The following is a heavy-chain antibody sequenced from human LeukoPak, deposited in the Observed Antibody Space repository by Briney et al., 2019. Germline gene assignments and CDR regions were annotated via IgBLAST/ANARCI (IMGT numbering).Heavy chain of an antibody. Sequence: ASVKVSCKASGYTFTNYGISWVRQAPGQGLEWMGWISAYNGNTNYAQKLQGRVTMTTDTSTSTAYMELRSLRSDDTAVYYCARDRYGVWDFWRLNWFDPWGQGTLVTVSS. D-gene: IGHD3-3*01. J-gene: IGHJ5*02. V-gene: IGHV1-18*01. CDR1: GYTFTNYG. CDR2: ISAYNGNT. CDR3: ARDRYGVWDFWRLNWFDP.